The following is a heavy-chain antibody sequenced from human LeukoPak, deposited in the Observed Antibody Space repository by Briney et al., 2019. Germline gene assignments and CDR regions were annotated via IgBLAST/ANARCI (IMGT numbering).Heavy chain of an antibody. D-gene: IGHD3-10*01. CDR3: ARSSGRGYYYYYGMDV. J-gene: IGHJ6*02. CDR1: GGSFSGYY. V-gene: IGHV4-34*01. Sequence: SETLSLTCAVYGGSFSGYYWSWIRQPPGKGLEWIGEINHSGSTNYNQSLKSRVTISVDTSKNQFSLKLSSVTAADTAVYYCARSSGRGYYYYYGMDVWGQGTTVTVSS. CDR2: INHSGST.